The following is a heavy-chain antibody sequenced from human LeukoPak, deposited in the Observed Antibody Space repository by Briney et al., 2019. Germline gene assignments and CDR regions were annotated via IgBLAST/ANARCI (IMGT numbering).Heavy chain of an antibody. Sequence: GRSLRLSCAASGFTFSSYGMHWVRQAPGKGLEWVSLIWYDGSNKYYADSVKGRFTISRDNSKNTLYLQMNSLRAEDTAVYYCARDWGKGDYWGQGTLVTVSS. CDR2: IWYDGSNK. V-gene: IGHV3-33*01. J-gene: IGHJ4*02. CDR1: GFTFSSYG. D-gene: IGHD3-16*01. CDR3: ARDWGKGDY.